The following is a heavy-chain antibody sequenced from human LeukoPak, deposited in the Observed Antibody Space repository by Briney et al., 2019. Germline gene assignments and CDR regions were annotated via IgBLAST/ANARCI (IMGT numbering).Heavy chain of an antibody. CDR2: IIPMFATA. CDR3: ARLPARSGYPFDH. J-gene: IGHJ4*02. Sequence: GASVKVSCKASGYTFTSYGISWVRQAPGQGLEWMGGIIPMFATANYAQKFQDRVTITADESTTTSYMELSSLRFEDTAVYYCARLPARSGYPFDHWGQGTLVTVSS. V-gene: IGHV1-69*13. D-gene: IGHD3-3*01. CDR1: GYTFTSYG.